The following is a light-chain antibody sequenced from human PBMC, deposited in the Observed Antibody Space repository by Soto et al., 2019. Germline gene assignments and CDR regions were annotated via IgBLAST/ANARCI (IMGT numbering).Light chain of an antibody. Sequence: EIVLTQSPATLSLSPGERVTLSCRASQSVGDYLAWYQQKPGKAPRLLIYDASNRDTGIPDRFSGRGSGTDFTLTISSLEPEDFAVYYCQQRSNWPPITFGQGTRLEIK. V-gene: IGKV3-11*01. CDR1: QSVGDY. CDR3: QQRSNWPPIT. J-gene: IGKJ5*01. CDR2: DAS.